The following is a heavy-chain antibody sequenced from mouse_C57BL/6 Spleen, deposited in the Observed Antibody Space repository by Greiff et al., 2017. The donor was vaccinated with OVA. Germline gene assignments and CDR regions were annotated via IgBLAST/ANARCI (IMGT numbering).Heavy chain of an antibody. CDR1: GYSITSGYD. Sequence: EVKLMESGPGMVKPSQSLSLTCTVTGYSITSGYDWHWIRHFPGNKLEWMGYISYSGSTNYNPSLKSRISITHDTSKNHFFLKLNSVTTEDTATYYCARGGYYGSEQGYFDVWGTGTTVTVSS. CDR3: ARGGYYGSEQGYFDV. V-gene: IGHV3-1*01. J-gene: IGHJ1*02. CDR2: ISYSGST. D-gene: IGHD1-1*01.